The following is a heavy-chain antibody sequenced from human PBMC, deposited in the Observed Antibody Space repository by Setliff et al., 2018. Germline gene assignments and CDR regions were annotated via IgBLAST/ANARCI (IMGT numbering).Heavy chain of an antibody. CDR2: WYTSGIT. D-gene: IGHD3-16*01. CDR3: ARPPRGGRWYFDL. J-gene: IGHJ2*01. CDR1: GGSISGGTYY. V-gene: IGHV4-61*09. Sequence: KPSETLSLTCTVSGGSISGGTYYWTWIRQPAGKGLEWIGHWYTSGITNYNPSLKSQVTISVDTSKNQFSLKLSSVTAADTAVYYCARPPRGGRWYFDLWGRGTLVTVSS.